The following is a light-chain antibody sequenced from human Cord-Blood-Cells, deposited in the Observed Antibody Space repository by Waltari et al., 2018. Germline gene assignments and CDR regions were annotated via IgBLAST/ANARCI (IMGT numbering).Light chain of an antibody. CDR3: SSYAGSNNFWV. V-gene: IGLV2-8*01. J-gene: IGLJ3*02. Sequence: QSALTQPPSASGSPGQSVTISCTGTSSDVGGYNYVSWYQQHPGKAPKLMIYEVSKRPAGGPDRCSGSKSGNTASLTVSGLQAEDEADYYCSSYAGSNNFWVFGGGTKLTVL. CDR2: EVS. CDR1: SSDVGGYNY.